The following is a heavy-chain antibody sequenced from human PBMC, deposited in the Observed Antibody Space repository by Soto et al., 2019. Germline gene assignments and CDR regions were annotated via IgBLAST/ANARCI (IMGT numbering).Heavy chain of an antibody. CDR1: GFTFSSYA. CDR2: ISGSGGST. CDR3: ATEGVVVVPASKVGYFDY. J-gene: IGHJ4*02. Sequence: EVQLLESGGGLVQPGGSLRLSCAASGFTFSSYAMSWVRQAPGKGLEWVSAISGSGGSTYYADSVKGRFTISRDNSKNTLYLQMNSLRAADNAVYYCATEGVVVVPASKVGYFDYWGQGTLVTVSS. D-gene: IGHD2-2*01. V-gene: IGHV3-23*01.